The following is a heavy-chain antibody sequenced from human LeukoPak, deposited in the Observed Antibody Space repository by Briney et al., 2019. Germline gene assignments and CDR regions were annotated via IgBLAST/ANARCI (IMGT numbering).Heavy chain of an antibody. D-gene: IGHD1-26*01. J-gene: IGHJ4*02. Sequence: GGSLRLSCAASGFTFSNYDMNWVRQAPGKGLEWVSGTNSDGSRINYADSVKGRFTIYRDNAENTLYLQMNSLRAEDTAVYYCSRALGSSSDSWGQGTLVTVSS. CDR1: GFTFSNYD. CDR3: SRALGSSSDS. CDR2: TNSDGSRI. V-gene: IGHV3-74*01.